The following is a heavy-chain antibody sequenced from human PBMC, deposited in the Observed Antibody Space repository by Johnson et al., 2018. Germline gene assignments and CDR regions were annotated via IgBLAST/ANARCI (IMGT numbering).Heavy chain of an antibody. CDR3: ARDVSGWSYYYYGMDV. CDR1: GFTCSSYW. J-gene: IGHJ6*02. V-gene: IGHV3-7*01. Sequence: VQLVQSGGGLVQPGGSLRLSCAASGFTCSSYWISRARQDPGQGLEWVANIMQDGREKYYVDTGKGRFTISRDNAKKSLSLQMTRLRSEDTAVYYCARDVSGWSYYYYGMDVWGQGTTVTVSS. CDR2: IMQDGREK. D-gene: IGHD6-19*01.